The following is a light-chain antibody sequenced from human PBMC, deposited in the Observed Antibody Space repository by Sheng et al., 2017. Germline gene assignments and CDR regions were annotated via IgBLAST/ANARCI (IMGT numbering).Light chain of an antibody. J-gene: IGKJ1*01. V-gene: IGKV1-17*03. CDR2: LAS. Sequence: DIQMTQSPSAMSASVGDTVTITCRASQDLKKYLAWFQQKPGAAPKRLIYLASNLQYGVPSRFSGSGSGTDFTLKISRVEAEDVGVYYCMQALQTWTFGQGTKVEIK. CDR3: MQALQTWT. CDR1: QDLKKY.